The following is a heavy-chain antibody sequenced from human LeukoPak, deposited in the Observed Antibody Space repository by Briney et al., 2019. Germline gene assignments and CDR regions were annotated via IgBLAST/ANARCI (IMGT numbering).Heavy chain of an antibody. CDR2: IRQDGSEK. V-gene: IGHV3-7*01. Sequence: GGSLRLSCAVSGFTFTDYWMNWVRQAPGKELEWVASIRQDGSEKTYVDPVKGRFTISRDNTKNSLSLQLNSLRVEDTAVYYCARDGTAAGLYFDLWGQGNLVTVSS. J-gene: IGHJ4*01. CDR3: ARDGTAAGLYFDL. CDR1: GFTFTDYW. D-gene: IGHD6-13*01.